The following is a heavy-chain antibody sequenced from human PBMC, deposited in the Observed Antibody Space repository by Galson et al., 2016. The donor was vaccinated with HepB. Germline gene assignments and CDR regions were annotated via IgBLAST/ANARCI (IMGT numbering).Heavy chain of an antibody. CDR3: ARPAVTAQWYFDR. J-gene: IGHJ2*01. V-gene: IGHV1-2*02. D-gene: IGHD2-21*02. CDR1: GYNFGGYY. CDR2: LNPNSGDT. Sequence: SVKVSCKASGYNFGGYYIHWVRQAPGQGLEWMGCLNPNSGDTNYPQKFQGRVTMTRDTSISTAYMELRSLRSDDTAVYYCARPAVTAQWYFDRWGRGSLVTVSS.